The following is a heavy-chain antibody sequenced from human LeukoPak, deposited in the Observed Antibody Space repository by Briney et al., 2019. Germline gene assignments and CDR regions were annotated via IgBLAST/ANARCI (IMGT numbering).Heavy chain of an antibody. CDR1: GFTFSSYA. Sequence: GGSLRLSCAASGFTFSSYAMRWVRQAPGKGLEWVSTVSDSGSGTYYADSVKGRFTISRDNSKNTLYLQMNSLRAEDTALYYCAKQREYSGSYYYYAMDVWGQGTTVAVSS. D-gene: IGHD5-12*01. V-gene: IGHV3-23*01. CDR3: AKQREYSGSYYYYAMDV. CDR2: VSDSGSGT. J-gene: IGHJ6*02.